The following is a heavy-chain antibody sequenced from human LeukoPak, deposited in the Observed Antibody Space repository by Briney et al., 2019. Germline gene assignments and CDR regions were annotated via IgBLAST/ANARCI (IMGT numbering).Heavy chain of an antibody. CDR1: GYTLTELS. D-gene: IGHD1-26*01. Sequence: ASVKVSCKVSGYTLTELSMHWVRQAPGKGLEWMGGFDPEDGETIYAQKFQGRVTMTEDTSTDTAYMELSSPRSEDTAVYYCAFISGRNPLDYYFDYWGQGTLVTVSS. V-gene: IGHV1-24*01. CDR2: FDPEDGET. CDR3: AFISGRNPLDYYFDY. J-gene: IGHJ4*02.